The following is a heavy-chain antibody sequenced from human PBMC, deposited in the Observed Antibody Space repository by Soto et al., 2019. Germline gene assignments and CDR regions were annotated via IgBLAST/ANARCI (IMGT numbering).Heavy chain of an antibody. CDR1: GYTFTSYY. CDR2: INPSGGST. CDR3: ARDYYYGSGSPNYYYGMDV. V-gene: IGHV1-46*01. J-gene: IGHJ6*02. Sequence: QVQLVQSGAEVKKPGASVKVSCKASGYTFTSYYMHWVRQAPGQGLEWMGIINPSGGSTSYAQKFQGRVPMTRDTSTSTVYMELSSLRSEDTAVYYCARDYYYGSGSPNYYYGMDVWGQGTTVTVSS. D-gene: IGHD3-10*01.